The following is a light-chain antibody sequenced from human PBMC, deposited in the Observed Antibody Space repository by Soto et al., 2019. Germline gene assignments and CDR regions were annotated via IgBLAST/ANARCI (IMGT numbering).Light chain of an antibody. CDR1: SSDVGSYNL. Sequence: QSVLTQPASVSASPGQSITIPCTGTSSDVGSYNLVSWFQQHPGKVPKLLIYEGTKRPSGLSDRFSGSKSGNTASLPISGLSAEDDADYYCSSYAGETSYVFATGTKGTVL. V-gene: IGLV2-23*01. J-gene: IGLJ1*01. CDR3: SSYAGETSYV. CDR2: EGT.